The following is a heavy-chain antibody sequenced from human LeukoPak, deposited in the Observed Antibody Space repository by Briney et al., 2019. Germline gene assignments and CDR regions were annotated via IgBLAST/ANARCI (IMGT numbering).Heavy chain of an antibody. CDR1: GFSLSTSGVG. CDR2: IYWDDDK. J-gene: IGHJ4*02. V-gene: IGHV2-5*02. CDR3: AHRGRLRWGNYFDY. D-gene: IGHD5-12*01. Sequence: SAPTLVKPTQTLTLTCTFSGFSLSTSGVGVGWIRQPPGKALEWLALIYWDDDKGYSPSLKSRLTITKDTSKNQVVLTMTNMDPVDTATYYCAHRGRLRWGNYFDYWGQGTLVTVSS.